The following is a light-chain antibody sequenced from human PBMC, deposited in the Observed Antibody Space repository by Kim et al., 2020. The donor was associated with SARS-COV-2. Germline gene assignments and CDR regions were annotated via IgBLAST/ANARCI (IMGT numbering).Light chain of an antibody. V-gene: IGLV3-1*01. CDR3: QAWDSGTAV. Sequence: SYELTQPPSVSVSPGQTASITCSGDTLGDKYACWYQQKPGQSPVLVIYQDSKRPSGIPERFSGSNSGNTATLTISGTQAMDEADYYCQAWDSGTAVFGTGTKVTVL. CDR2: QDS. CDR1: TLGDKY. J-gene: IGLJ1*01.